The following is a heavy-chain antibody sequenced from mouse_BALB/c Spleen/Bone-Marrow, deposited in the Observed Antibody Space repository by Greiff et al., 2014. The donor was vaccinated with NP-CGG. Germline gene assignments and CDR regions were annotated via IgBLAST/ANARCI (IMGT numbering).Heavy chain of an antibody. J-gene: IGHJ2*01. V-gene: IGHV14-3*02. CDR2: IDPANGNT. Sequence: EVQLQQSGAELVKPGASVKLFCTASGFNIKDTYMHWVKQRPEQGLEWIGRIDPANGNTKYDPKFQGKATITADTSSNTAYLQLSSLTSEDTAVYYCARYDYGVYFDYWGQGTTLTVSS. D-gene: IGHD2-4*01. CDR1: GFNIKDTY. CDR3: ARYDYGVYFDY.